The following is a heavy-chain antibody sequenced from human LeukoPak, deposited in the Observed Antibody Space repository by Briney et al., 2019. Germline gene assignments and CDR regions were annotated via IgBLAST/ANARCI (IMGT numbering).Heavy chain of an antibody. CDR1: GFTFSSYW. J-gene: IGHJ6*03. Sequence: GGSLRLSCAASGFTFSSYWMSWVRQAPGKGLEWVANIKQDGSEKYYVDSVKGRFTISRDNAKNSLYLQMNSLRAEDTAVYYCARDRPVAGTAYYYYYYMDVWGKGTTVTVSS. D-gene: IGHD6-19*01. CDR2: IKQDGSEK. CDR3: ARDRPVAGTAYYYYYYMDV. V-gene: IGHV3-7*01.